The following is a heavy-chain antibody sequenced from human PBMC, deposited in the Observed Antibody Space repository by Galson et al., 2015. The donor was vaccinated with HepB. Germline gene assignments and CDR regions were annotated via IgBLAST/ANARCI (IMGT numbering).Heavy chain of an antibody. J-gene: IGHJ3*02. CDR2: IKTDGSST. CDR1: GFTFSSYW. D-gene: IGHD2-21*01. Sequence: LRLSCAASGFTFSSYWMHWVRQAPGKGLVWVSRIKTDGSSTSHADSVKGRFTISRDNAKNTLYLQMNSLRAEDTAVYYCARSGVIAFDIWGQGTMVTVSS. CDR3: ARSGVIAFDI. V-gene: IGHV3-74*01.